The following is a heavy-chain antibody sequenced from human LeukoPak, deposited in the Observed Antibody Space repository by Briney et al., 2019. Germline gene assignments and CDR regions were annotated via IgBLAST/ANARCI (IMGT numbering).Heavy chain of an antibody. V-gene: IGHV4-39*01. Sequence: SETLSLTCTVSGGSISSSSYYWGWIRQPPGKGLEWIGSIYYSGSTYYNPSLKSRVTISVDTSKNQLSLKLSSVTAADTAVYYCAVHIAAAGSQYFQHWGQGTLVTVSS. D-gene: IGHD6-13*01. J-gene: IGHJ1*01. CDR1: GGSISSSSYY. CDR2: IYYSGST. CDR3: AVHIAAAGSQYFQH.